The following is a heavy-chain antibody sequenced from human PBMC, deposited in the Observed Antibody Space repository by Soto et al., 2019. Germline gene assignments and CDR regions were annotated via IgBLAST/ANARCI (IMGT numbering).Heavy chain of an antibody. Sequence: GGSLRLSCAASGFTFSNYAMSWVRQAPGKGLEWVAAISGSGGRTYYADSVKGRFTISRDNSKNTLYLQMNSLRAEDTAVYYCVKGYYYDSSGDYSVRESRFDYWGQGTLVTVSS. CDR3: VKGYYYDSSGDYSVRESRFDY. V-gene: IGHV3-23*01. CDR2: ISGSGGRT. D-gene: IGHD3-22*01. J-gene: IGHJ4*02. CDR1: GFTFSNYA.